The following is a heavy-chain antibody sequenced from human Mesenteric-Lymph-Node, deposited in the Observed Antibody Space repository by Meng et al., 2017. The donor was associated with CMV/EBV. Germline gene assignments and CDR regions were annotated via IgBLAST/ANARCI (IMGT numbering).Heavy chain of an antibody. CDR2: INTNTGNP. CDR3: ARVIFGSWPTPTFDY. Sequence: SGYTFTRYAMNWVRQAPGQGLEWMGWINTNTGNPTYAQGFTGRFVFSLDTSVSTAYLQISSLKAEDTAVYYCARVIFGSWPTPTFDYWGQGTLVTVSS. D-gene: IGHD3-3*01. J-gene: IGHJ4*02. CDR1: GYTFTRYA. V-gene: IGHV7-4-1*02.